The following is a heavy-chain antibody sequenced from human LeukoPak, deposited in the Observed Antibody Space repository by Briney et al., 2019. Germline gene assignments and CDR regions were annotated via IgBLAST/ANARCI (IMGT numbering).Heavy chain of an antibody. Sequence: ASVKVSCKASGYTFTSYDINWVRQATGQGIEWMGWMNPNSGNTGYAKKFQGRVTITRNTSISTAYMELSSLRSEDTAVYYCARGPMGVPADIDYYYYMDVWGKGTTVTVSS. CDR3: ARGPMGVPADIDYYYYMDV. J-gene: IGHJ6*03. CDR1: GYTFTSYD. V-gene: IGHV1-8*03. CDR2: MNPNSGNT. D-gene: IGHD2-2*02.